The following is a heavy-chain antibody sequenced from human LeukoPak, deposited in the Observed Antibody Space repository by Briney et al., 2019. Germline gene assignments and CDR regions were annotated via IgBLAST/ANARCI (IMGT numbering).Heavy chain of an antibody. CDR3: AREGVSGYDHLDY. D-gene: IGHD5-12*01. CDR2: IYYRGST. Sequence: SETLSLTCTVSGGSISIYYWSWIRQSPGKGLEWIGYIYYRGSTTYNPSLKSRVTISVDTSKNQFSLKLSSVTAADTAVYYCAREGVSGYDHLDYWGQGTLVTVSS. V-gene: IGHV4-59*01. CDR1: GGSISIYY. J-gene: IGHJ4*02.